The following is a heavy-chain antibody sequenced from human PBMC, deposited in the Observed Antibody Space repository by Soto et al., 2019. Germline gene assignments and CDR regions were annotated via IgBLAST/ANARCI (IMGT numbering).Heavy chain of an antibody. D-gene: IGHD2-2*03. CDR2: IYYSGST. J-gene: IGHJ4*02. V-gene: IGHV4-61*01. CDR1: VYSISSGYY. CDR3: ASGWMAAFDN. Sequence: SETLSLTCTVSVYSISSGYYWSCIRQPPGKGLEWIGYIYYSGSTLYNPSLKRRVTISVDTAKNQFSLRLNSVTAADTAVYYCASGWMAAFDNWGQGTLVTVSS.